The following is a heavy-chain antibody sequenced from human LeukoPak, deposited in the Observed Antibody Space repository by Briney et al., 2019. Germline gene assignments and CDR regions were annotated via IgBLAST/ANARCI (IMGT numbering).Heavy chain of an antibody. J-gene: IGHJ4*02. CDR2: ISSSGSTI. Sequence: QPGGSLRLSCAASGFTFSSYEMNWGRQAPGKGLEGVSYISSSGSTIYYADSVKGRFTISRDNAKNSLYLQMNSLRAEDTAVYYCARHQGYGDHFDYWGQGTLVTVSS. D-gene: IGHD4-17*01. CDR1: GFTFSSYE. V-gene: IGHV3-48*03. CDR3: ARHQGYGDHFDY.